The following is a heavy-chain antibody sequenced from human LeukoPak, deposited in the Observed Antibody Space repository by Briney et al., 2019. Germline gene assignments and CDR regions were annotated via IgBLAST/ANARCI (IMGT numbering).Heavy chain of an antibody. CDR2: IYHSGST. CDR1: GGSISSSNW. D-gene: IGHD3-22*01. CDR3: ANFKRYYYDSSGYYPYYYYGMDV. Sequence: PSETLSLTCVVSGGSISSSNWWSWVRQPPGKGLEWIGEIYHSGSTNYNPSLKSRVTISVDKSKNQFSLKLSSVTAADTAVYYCANFKRYYYDSSGYYPYYYYGMDVWGQGTTVTVSS. V-gene: IGHV4-4*02. J-gene: IGHJ6*02.